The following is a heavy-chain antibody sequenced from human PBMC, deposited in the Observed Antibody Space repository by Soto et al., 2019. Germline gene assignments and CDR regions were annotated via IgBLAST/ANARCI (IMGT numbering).Heavy chain of an antibody. CDR2: IFSNDEK. J-gene: IGHJ3*02. CDR1: GFSLSNARMG. D-gene: IGHD3-3*01. Sequence: QVTLKESGPVLVKPTETLTLTCTVSGFSLSNARMGVSWIRQPPGKALEWLAHIFSNDEKSYSTSLKSRLTISKDTSKSQVVLTMTNIDPVDSATYYCVGVDDTPFYAFDIWGQGTMVTVSS. V-gene: IGHV2-26*01. CDR3: VGVDDTPFYAFDI.